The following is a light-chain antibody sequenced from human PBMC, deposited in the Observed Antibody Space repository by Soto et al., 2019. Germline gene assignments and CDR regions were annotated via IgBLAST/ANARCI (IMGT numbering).Light chain of an antibody. CDR2: EVT. CDR3: SSYAGSNTVV. V-gene: IGLV2-8*01. Sequence: QLVLTQPPSASGSPGQSVTISCTGTSSDVGGYNYVSWYQQHPGKAPKLMIHEVTKRPSGVPDRFSGSKSGNTASLTVSGLQAEDEADYYCSSYAGSNTVVFGGGTKLTVL. J-gene: IGLJ2*01. CDR1: SSDVGGYNY.